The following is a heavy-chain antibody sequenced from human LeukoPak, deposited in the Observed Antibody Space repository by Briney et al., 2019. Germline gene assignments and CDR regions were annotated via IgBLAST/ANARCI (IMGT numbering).Heavy chain of an antibody. CDR1: GFTLRRYW. Sequence: GGALRLYCAASGFTLRRYWLTWVRPGPGEGLQWVPNIRQDGGVKYYMDSAKGRFTLSRDNGKSSLYLQMNSLRVEDTAMYFCARTVVVVGGASDYFDYWGQGTLVTVSS. V-gene: IGHV3-7*03. CDR2: IRQDGGVK. CDR3: ARTVVVVGGASDYFDY. J-gene: IGHJ4*02. D-gene: IGHD2-2*01.